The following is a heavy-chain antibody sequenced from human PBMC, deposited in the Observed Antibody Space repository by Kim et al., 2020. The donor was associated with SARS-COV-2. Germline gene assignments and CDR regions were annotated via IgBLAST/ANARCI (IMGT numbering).Heavy chain of an antibody. Sequence: TNYAPNFQGRVTMTTDTSTSTAYMELTTLGSDDTAVYFCARGKATAADFDYWGQGTLVTVSS. CDR2: T. V-gene: IGHV1-18*01. J-gene: IGHJ4*02. D-gene: IGHD5-18*01. CDR3: ARGKATAADFDY.